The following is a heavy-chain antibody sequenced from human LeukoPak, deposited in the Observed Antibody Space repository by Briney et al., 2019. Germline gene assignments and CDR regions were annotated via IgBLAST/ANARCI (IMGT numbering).Heavy chain of an antibody. CDR2: IHYSGGPT. CDR1: GGSVSGYY. J-gene: IGHJ4*02. D-gene: IGHD3-3*01. CDR3: ASAPRSGYTYYFDY. Sequence: SETLSLTCSVSGGSVSGYYWSWIRQPPGKGLEWIGYIHYSGGPTSSNPSLKSPVTMSVDRSKNQFSLKLSSVTAADTAVYYCASAPRSGYTYYFDYWGQGTLVTVSS. V-gene: IGHV4-59*02.